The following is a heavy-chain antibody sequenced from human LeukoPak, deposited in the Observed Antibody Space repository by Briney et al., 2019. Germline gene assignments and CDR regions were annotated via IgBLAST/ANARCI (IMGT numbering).Heavy chain of an antibody. CDR3: ARDSSAPRSYFALDV. V-gene: IGHV4-4*02. CDR1: GDSISDDSVNKNNW. Sequence: PSETLSLTCVSSGDSISDDSVNKNNWLNWVRQAPGKGLEWIGDVSLDGITNYNPSLLGRVTISLDKSAKQVSLRLTSVTAAGTAIYYCARDSSAPRSYFALDVWGQGTTVTVSS. CDR2: VSLDGIT. J-gene: IGHJ6*01. D-gene: IGHD6-19*01.